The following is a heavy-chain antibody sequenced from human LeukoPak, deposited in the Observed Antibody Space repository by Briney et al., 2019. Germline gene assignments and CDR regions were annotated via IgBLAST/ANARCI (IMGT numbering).Heavy chain of an antibody. CDR3: AREVATIYHWFDP. V-gene: IGHV4-31*03. CDR2: IYYSGST. CDR1: GGYISSGGYY. J-gene: IGHJ5*02. Sequence: SETLSLTCTVSGGYISSGGYYWSWIRQHPGKGLEWIGYIYYSGSTYYNPSLKSRVTISVDTSKNQFSLKLSSVTAADTAVYYCAREVATIYHWFDPWGQGTLVTVSS. D-gene: IGHD5-12*01.